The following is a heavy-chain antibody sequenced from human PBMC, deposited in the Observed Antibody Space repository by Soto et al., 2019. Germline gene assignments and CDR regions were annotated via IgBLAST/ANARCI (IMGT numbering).Heavy chain of an antibody. Sequence: QVQLVQSGAAVKKPGASVKISCKASGYTFTRYTMNWVRQAPGQRLEWMGWINPDNGHTKSSQKFQDRVIITRDTSASTAYMDLSSLRSEDTAVYYCARGIATGQLDPWGQGTLVTVSS. CDR2: INPDNGHT. D-gene: IGHD2-15*01. CDR1: GYTFTRYT. CDR3: ARGIATGQLDP. V-gene: IGHV1-3*01. J-gene: IGHJ5*02.